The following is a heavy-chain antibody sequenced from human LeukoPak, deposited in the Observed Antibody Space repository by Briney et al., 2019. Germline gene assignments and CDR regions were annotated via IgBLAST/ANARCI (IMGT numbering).Heavy chain of an antibody. Sequence: SVKVSCKASGYTFTSYGISWVRQAPGQGLEWMGGIIPIFGTANYAQKFQGRVTITADESTSTAYMELSSLRSEDTAVYYCAEVTGMTARPYYYYYYYGMDVWDQGTTVTVSS. D-gene: IGHD3-22*01. CDR2: IIPIFGTA. V-gene: IGHV1-69*13. CDR3: AEVTGMTARPYYYYYYYGMDV. CDR1: GYTFTSYG. J-gene: IGHJ6*02.